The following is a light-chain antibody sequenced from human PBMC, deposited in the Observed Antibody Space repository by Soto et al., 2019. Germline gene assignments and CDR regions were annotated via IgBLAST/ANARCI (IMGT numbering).Light chain of an antibody. CDR3: QQRSNWPLI. Sequence: EIVLTQSPATLSLSPGERATLSCRASQSVSSYLAWYQQKPGQAPRLLIYDASNRATGIPARFSGSESGTDFTLTISSLELEDVAVYYCQQRSNWPLIFGGGTKVEIK. CDR1: QSVSSY. V-gene: IGKV3-11*01. J-gene: IGKJ4*01. CDR2: DAS.